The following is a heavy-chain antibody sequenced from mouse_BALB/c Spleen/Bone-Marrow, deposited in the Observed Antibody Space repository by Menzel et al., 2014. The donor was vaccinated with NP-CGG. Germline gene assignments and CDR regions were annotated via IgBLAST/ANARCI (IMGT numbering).Heavy chain of an antibody. Sequence: VTLKESGAELVKPGASVKLSCTASGFNVKDTYMQWVKQRPEQGLEWIGRIDPANGNTQYDPTFQGKATITTDTSSNTAYLQLSSLTSEDTAVYYCTREGHYYGSGALDYWGQGTSVTVSS. CDR2: IDPANGNT. D-gene: IGHD1-2*01. CDR1: GFNVKDTY. CDR3: TREGHYYGSGALDY. V-gene: IGHV14-3*02. J-gene: IGHJ4*01.